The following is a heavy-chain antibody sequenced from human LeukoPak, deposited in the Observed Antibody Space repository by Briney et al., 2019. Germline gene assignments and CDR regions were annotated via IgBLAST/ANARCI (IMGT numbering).Heavy chain of an antibody. J-gene: IGHJ3*02. CDR1: GGSISSSSYY. Sequence: SETLSLTCTVSGGSISSSSYYWGWFRQPPGKGLEWIGSIYYSGSTYYNPSLKSRVTISVDTSKNQFSLKLSSVTAADTAVYYCARDMDYGEAFDIWGQGTMVTVSS. V-gene: IGHV4-39*07. CDR3: ARDMDYGEAFDI. CDR2: IYYSGST. D-gene: IGHD4-17*01.